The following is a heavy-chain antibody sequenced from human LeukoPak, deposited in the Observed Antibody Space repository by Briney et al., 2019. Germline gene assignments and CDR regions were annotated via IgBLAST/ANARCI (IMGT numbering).Heavy chain of an antibody. J-gene: IGHJ4*02. V-gene: IGHV3-30*03. D-gene: IGHD3-10*01. Sequence: PGGSLRLSCVASGFTFSNYGMDWVRQAPGKGLEWVTVISDDGITKYYADTVKGRFTISRDNSKNTLYLQMSSLRAEDTAVYYCARDCVYGSGSYYNCFDYWGQGTLVTVSS. CDR3: ARDCVYGSGSYYNCFDY. CDR2: ISDDGITK. CDR1: GFTFSNYG.